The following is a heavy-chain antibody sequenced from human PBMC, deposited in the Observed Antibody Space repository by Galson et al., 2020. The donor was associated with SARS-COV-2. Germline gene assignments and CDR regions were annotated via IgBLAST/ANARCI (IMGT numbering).Heavy chain of an antibody. CDR2: ISWNAGSK. CDR3: ARGREDPGDY. CDR1: GFSFDKYG. Sequence: GGSLRLSCAASGFSFDKYGFNWVRQAPGKGLEWVSGISWNAGSKHYADSVTGRFTISRDNAKSSLYLQMNSLRGEDTALYYCARGREDPGDYWGQGTLVTVSS. V-gene: IGHV3-20*04. D-gene: IGHD2-15*01. J-gene: IGHJ4*02.